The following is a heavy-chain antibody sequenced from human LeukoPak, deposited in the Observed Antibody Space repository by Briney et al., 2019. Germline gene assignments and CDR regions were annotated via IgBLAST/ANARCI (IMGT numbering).Heavy chain of an antibody. J-gene: IGHJ4*02. CDR3: ARGHYVWGSYRLGESFDY. CDR2: INHSGRT. V-gene: IGHV4-34*01. D-gene: IGHD3-16*02. CDR1: VGSLSGYY. Sequence: SETLSLTRALYVGSLSGYYSSWIRQPPRKGLEWSGEINHSGRTNYNPSLKSRVNTSVETSKNQFSLKLSSVTAADTAVYDCARGHYVWGSYRLGESFDYWGQGTLVTVSS.